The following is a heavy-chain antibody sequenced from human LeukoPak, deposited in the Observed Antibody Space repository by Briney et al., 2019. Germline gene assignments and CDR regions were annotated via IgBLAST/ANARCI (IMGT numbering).Heavy chain of an antibody. V-gene: IGHV1-2*06. CDR3: ARAGFFNPPQAFDI. CDR1: GYIFTGYY. D-gene: IGHD3-3*01. J-gene: IGHJ3*02. CDR2: INPNSGDT. Sequence: ASVKVSCKTSGYIFTGYYMHWVRQAPGQGLEWMGRINPNSGDTNYAQNFQGRVTMTRDTSISTAYMELSRLRSDDTAVYYCARAGFFNPPQAFDIWGQGTMVTVSS.